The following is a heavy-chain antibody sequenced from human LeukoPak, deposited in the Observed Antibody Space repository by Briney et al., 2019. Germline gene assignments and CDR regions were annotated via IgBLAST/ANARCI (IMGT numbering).Heavy chain of an antibody. V-gene: IGHV3-74*01. CDR1: GFTFTTYW. J-gene: IGHJ4*02. Sequence: PGGSLRLSCAASGFTFTTYWMHWVRQAPGKGLVWVSHINSDGSITSYADSVKGRFTISRDNAKNTLYLQMNSLRAEDTAVYYCAKHAAYYDFWSGYALWGQGTPVTVSS. CDR2: INSDGSIT. D-gene: IGHD3-3*01. CDR3: AKHAAYYDFWSGYAL.